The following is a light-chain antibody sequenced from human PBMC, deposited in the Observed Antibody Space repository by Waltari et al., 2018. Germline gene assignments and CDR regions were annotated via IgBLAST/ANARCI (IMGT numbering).Light chain of an antibody. CDR1: QSIFYSSNNKNY. CDR3: QQYYSMPLT. Sequence: DIVMTQSPDSLAVSLGERVSINCKSSQSIFYSSNNKNYLAWYQQKPGQPPKRLIYWASSREFGVPKRFSGSGSGTDFTLTISSLEAEDVAIYYCQQYYSMPLTFGPGTTVEI. V-gene: IGKV4-1*01. J-gene: IGKJ3*01. CDR2: WAS.